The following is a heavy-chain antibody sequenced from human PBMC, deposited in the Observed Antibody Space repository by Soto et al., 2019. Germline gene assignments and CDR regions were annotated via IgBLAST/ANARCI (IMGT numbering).Heavy chain of an antibody. V-gene: IGHV3-13*01. J-gene: IGHJ6*02. Sequence: GGSLRLSCAASGFTFSSYDMHWVRQATGKGLEWVSAIGTAGDTYYPGSVKGRFTISRENAKNSLYLQMNSLRAEDTAVYYCAREGSSWAYYYYGMDVWGQGTTVTVSS. D-gene: IGHD6-13*01. CDR2: IGTAGDT. CDR3: AREGSSWAYYYYGMDV. CDR1: GFTFSSYD.